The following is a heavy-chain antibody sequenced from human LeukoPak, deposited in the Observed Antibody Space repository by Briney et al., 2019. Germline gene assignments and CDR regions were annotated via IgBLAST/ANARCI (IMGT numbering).Heavy chain of an antibody. CDR2: ISGRGDGT. Sequence: GGSLRLSCAASGFTFSNFAMNWVRRAPGKGLEWVSTISGRGDGTYYADSVKGRFTISRDNSKNTLFLQLSNLSADDTALYYCAKGRLQEGTVFRGVITPVDYWGQGTLVTVTS. J-gene: IGHJ4*02. CDR3: AKGRLQEGTVFRGVITPVDY. V-gene: IGHV3-23*01. CDR1: GFTFSNFA. D-gene: IGHD3-10*01.